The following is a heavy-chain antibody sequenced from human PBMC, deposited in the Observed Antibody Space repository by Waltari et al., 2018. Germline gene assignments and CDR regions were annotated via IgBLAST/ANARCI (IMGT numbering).Heavy chain of an antibody. V-gene: IGHV4-59*01. CDR3: ARLDDQILDAFDI. Sequence: QVQLQESGPGLVKPSETLSLTCTVSGGSISSYFWSWIRQPPGKGLEWIGYIYYSGSTNYNPSLKSRVTISVDTSKNQFSLKLSSVTAADTAVYYCARLDDQILDAFDIWGQGTMVTVSS. CDR1: GGSISSYF. J-gene: IGHJ3*02. D-gene: IGHD2-2*01. CDR2: IYYSGST.